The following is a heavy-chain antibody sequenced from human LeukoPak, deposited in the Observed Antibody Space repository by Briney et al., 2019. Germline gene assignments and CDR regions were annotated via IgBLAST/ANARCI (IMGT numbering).Heavy chain of an antibody. CDR3: ARVRAGYYDSSGYYFDY. D-gene: IGHD3-22*01. Sequence: SQTLSLTCAVSGGSISGGGYSWSWIRQPPGKGLEWIGYIYHSGSTYYNPSLKSRVTISVDRSKNQFSLKLSSVTAADTAVYYCARVRAGYYDSSGYYFDYWGQGTLVTVSS. CDR1: GGSISGGGYS. J-gene: IGHJ4*02. V-gene: IGHV4-30-2*01. CDR2: IYHSGST.